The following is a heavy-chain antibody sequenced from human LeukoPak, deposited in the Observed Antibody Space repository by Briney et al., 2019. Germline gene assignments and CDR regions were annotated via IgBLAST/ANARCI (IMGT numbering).Heavy chain of an antibody. V-gene: IGHV3-9*01. Sequence: GGSLRLSCAASGFTFDDYAMHWVRQAPGKVLEWVSGISWNSGSIGYADSVKGRFTISRDNAKNSLYLQMNSLRAEDTALYYCAKDRVYAGSEGFDIWGQGTMVTVSS. J-gene: IGHJ3*02. D-gene: IGHD6-13*01. CDR1: GFTFDDYA. CDR3: AKDRVYAGSEGFDI. CDR2: ISWNSGSI.